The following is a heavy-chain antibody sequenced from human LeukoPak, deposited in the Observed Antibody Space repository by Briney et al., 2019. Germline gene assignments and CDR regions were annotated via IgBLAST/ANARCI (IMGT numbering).Heavy chain of an antibody. CDR1: SGSINIGDHY. Sequence: SETLSLTCTVSSGSINIGDHYWSWIRQHPGKGLEWIGYIYHSGSTYYNPSLKSRVTISVDRSKNQFSLKLSSVTAADTAVYYCARGAREMGFLEWLLFDYWGQGTLVTVSS. CDR3: ARGAREMGFLEWLLFDY. CDR2: IYHSGST. V-gene: IGHV4-30-2*01. J-gene: IGHJ4*02. D-gene: IGHD3-3*01.